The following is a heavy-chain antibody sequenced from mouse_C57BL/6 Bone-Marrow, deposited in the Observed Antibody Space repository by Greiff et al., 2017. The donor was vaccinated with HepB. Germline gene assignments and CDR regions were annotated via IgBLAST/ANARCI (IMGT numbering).Heavy chain of an antibody. CDR1: GYTFTSYG. V-gene: IGHV1-81*01. D-gene: IGHD1-1*01. CDR2: IYPRSGNT. Sequence: QVQLQQSGAELARPGASVKLSCKASGYTFTSYGISWVKQRTGQGLEWIGEIYPRSGNTYYNEKFKGKATLTADKYSSSAYMERRSLTSEDSAVYFCARPTVTTVVAPYYFDYGGQGTTLTVSS. J-gene: IGHJ2*01. CDR3: ARPTVTTVVAPYYFDY.